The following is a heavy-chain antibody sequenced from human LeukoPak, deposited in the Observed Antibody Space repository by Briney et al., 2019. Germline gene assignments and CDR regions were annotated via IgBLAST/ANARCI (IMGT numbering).Heavy chain of an antibody. V-gene: IGHV3-23*01. CDR1: GFTFSSYG. J-gene: IGHJ4*02. CDR2: ISGSGGST. D-gene: IGHD6-13*01. CDR3: AKGGYSSSWSYFDY. Sequence: GGSLRLSCAASGFTFSSYGMHWVRQAPGKGLEWVSAISGSGGSTYYADSVKGRFTISRDNSKNTLYLQMNSLRAEDTAVYYCAKGGYSSSWSYFDYWGQGTLVTVSS.